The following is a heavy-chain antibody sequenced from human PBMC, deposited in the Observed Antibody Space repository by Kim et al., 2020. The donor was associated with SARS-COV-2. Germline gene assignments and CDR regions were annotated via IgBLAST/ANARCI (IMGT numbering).Heavy chain of an antibody. D-gene: IGHD6-6*01. V-gene: IGHV3-48*03. Sequence: YADAVKGRFTISSDNAKNSLLLQLISLRAEDEAVYYCAGEGIAARSTFFDYWGQGTLVTVSS. J-gene: IGHJ4*02. CDR3: AGEGIAARSTFFDY.